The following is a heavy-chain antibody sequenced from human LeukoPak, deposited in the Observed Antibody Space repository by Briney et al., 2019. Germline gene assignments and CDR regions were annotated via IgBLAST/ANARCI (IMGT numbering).Heavy chain of an antibody. Sequence: SETLSLTCTVSGGSISSGGYYWSWIRQQPGKGLECIGYIYYSGSTYYNPSLKSRVTISVDTSKNQFSLKLSSVTAADTAVYYCARDRSGYCSSSSCYELDYWGQGTLVTVSS. CDR1: GGSISSGGYY. J-gene: IGHJ4*02. CDR3: ARDRSGYCSSSSCYELDY. CDR2: IYYSGST. V-gene: IGHV4-31*03. D-gene: IGHD2-2*01.